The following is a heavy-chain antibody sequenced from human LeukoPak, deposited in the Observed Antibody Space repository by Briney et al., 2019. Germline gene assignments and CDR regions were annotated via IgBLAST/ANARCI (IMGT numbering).Heavy chain of an antibody. CDR1: GGSISSYY. CDR3: ARSAAAAPTQYYYYYYYMDV. CDR2: IYYSGST. D-gene: IGHD6-13*01. Sequence: SETLSLTCTVSGGSISSYYWSWIRQPPGKGLEWIGYIYYSGSTNYNPSLKSRVTISVDTSKNQFSLKLSSVTAADTAVYYCARSAAAAPTQYYYYYYYMDVWGKGTTVTISS. V-gene: IGHV4-59*01. J-gene: IGHJ6*03.